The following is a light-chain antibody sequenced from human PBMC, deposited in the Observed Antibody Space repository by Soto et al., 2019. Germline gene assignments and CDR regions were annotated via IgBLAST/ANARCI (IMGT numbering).Light chain of an antibody. J-gene: IGKJ1*01. CDR3: QKYDSAPWT. CDR1: QGIGNS. V-gene: IGKV1-27*01. CDR2: SAS. Sequence: IQMTQSPSSLSASVGDRVIITCRASQGIGNSLAWYQQKAGRVPKLLMHSASTLLSGVPSRFSRSGSGTDFTLTISSLQPEDVATYYCQKYDSAPWTFGQGTKVEIK.